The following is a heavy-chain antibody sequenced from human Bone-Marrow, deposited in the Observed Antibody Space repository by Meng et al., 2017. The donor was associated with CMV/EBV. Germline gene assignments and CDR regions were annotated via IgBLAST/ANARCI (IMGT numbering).Heavy chain of an antibody. CDR1: GFTFSSYG. CDR3: AKDNLSYGDYADWFDS. Sequence: QVQLVGFGXGVVQPGGSLRLSCAASGFTFSSYGMHWVRQAPGKGLEWVAFIRYDGSNKYYADSVKGRFTISRDNSKNTLYLQMNSLRAEDTAVYYCAKDNLSYGDYADWFDSWGQGTLGTVSS. D-gene: IGHD4-17*01. CDR2: IRYDGSNK. V-gene: IGHV3-30*02. J-gene: IGHJ5*01.